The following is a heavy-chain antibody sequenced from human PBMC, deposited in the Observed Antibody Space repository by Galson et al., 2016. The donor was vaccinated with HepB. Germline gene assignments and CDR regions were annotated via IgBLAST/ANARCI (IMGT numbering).Heavy chain of an antibody. Sequence: SLRLSCAASGFTFSNYDMHWVRQSMGKGLEWVSGYVVAGNTYYADSVKGRFTISREDGENSLYLQMNSLRAGDPAVYHCARGLRAGYYWSFDVWGQGTTVTVSS. CDR1: GFTFSNYD. CDR3: ARGLRAGYYWSFDV. J-gene: IGHJ6*02. V-gene: IGHV3-13*01. D-gene: IGHD1-26*01. CDR2: YVVAGNT.